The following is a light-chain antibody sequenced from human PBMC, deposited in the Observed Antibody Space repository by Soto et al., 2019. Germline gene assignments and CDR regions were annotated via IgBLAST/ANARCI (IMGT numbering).Light chain of an antibody. CDR2: STD. J-gene: IGLJ2*01. CDR3: LLYFGVGAARV. CDR1: TGAVTNGNY. Sequence: QTVVTQEPSLTVSPGGTVTPTCASSTGAVTNGNYPNWFQQKPGQAPRALIYSTDNKHSWTPARFSGSLLGGKAALTLSGVQHEDETDYYCLLYFGVGAARVYGGGTKVTVL. V-gene: IGLV7-43*01.